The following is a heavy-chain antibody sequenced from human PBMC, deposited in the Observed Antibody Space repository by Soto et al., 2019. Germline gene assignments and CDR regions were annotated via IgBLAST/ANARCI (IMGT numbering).Heavy chain of an antibody. J-gene: IGHJ6*02. Sequence: TLSLTCAVSGGSISSGDYYWSWIRQPPGKGLEWIGYIYYSGSTYYNPSLKSRVTISVDTSKNQFSLKLSSVTAADTAVYYCARGGRYNWNYGFYYYGMDVWGQGTTVTVSS. D-gene: IGHD1-7*01. CDR1: GGSISSGDYY. CDR2: IYYSGST. CDR3: ARGGRYNWNYGFYYYGMDV. V-gene: IGHV4-30-4*01.